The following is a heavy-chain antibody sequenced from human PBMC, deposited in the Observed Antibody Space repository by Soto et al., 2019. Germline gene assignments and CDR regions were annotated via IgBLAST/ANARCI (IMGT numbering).Heavy chain of an antibody. Sequence: SETLSLTCTVSGGSVSSGSYYWSWIRQPPGKGLEWIGYIYYSGSTNYNPSLKSRVTISVDTSKNQFSLKLSSVTAADTAVYYCASSAGVRSSWSTGWFDPWGQGTLVTVSS. V-gene: IGHV4-61*01. CDR3: ASSAGVRSSWSTGWFDP. CDR1: GGSVSSGSYY. D-gene: IGHD6-13*01. CDR2: IYYSGST. J-gene: IGHJ5*02.